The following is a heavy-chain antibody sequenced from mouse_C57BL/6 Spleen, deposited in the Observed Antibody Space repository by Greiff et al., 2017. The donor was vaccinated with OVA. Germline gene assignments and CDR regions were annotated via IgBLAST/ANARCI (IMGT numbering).Heavy chain of an antibody. CDR3: ARCGSSWFAY. D-gene: IGHD1-1*01. Sequence: QVQLKESGAELMKPGASVKLSCKATGYTFTGYWIEWVKQRPGHGLEWIGEILPGSGSTNYNEKFKGKATLTADTSSNTAYMQLSSLTTEDSAICYSARCGSSWFAYWGKGTLVTVSA. V-gene: IGHV1-9*01. CDR2: ILPGSGST. CDR1: GYTFTGYW. J-gene: IGHJ3*01.